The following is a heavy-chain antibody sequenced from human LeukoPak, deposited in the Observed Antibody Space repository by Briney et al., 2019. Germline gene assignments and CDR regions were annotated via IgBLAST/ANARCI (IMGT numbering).Heavy chain of an antibody. Sequence: PSETLSLTCTVSGYSISSGYYWGWIRQPPGKGLEWIGSIYHSGSTYYNPSLKSRVTISVDTSKNQFSLKLSSVTAADTAVYYCARSIVVVPAALYYFDYWGQGTLVTVSS. J-gene: IGHJ4*02. D-gene: IGHD2-2*01. CDR2: IYHSGST. CDR1: GYSISSGYY. CDR3: ARSIVVVPAALYYFDY. V-gene: IGHV4-38-2*02.